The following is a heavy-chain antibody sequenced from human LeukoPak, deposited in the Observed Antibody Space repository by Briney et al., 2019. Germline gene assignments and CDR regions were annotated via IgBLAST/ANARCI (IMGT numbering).Heavy chain of an antibody. CDR1: GFTFSSYS. CDR3: AREFKSGYGMWA. J-gene: IGHJ5*02. Sequence: PGGSLRLSCTASGFTFSSYSMNWVRQAQGKGLEWVSSITSSIDYIYYADSVKGRFTISRDNAENSMHLQMNSLRADDTAVYYCAREFKSGYGMWAWGQGTLVTVSS. CDR2: ITSSIDYI. V-gene: IGHV3-21*01. D-gene: IGHD5-18*01.